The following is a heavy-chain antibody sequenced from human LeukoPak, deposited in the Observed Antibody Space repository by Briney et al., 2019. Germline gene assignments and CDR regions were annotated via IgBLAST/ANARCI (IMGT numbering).Heavy chain of an antibody. V-gene: IGHV3-21*01. CDR3: ARDQGRGGTYYFDY. Sequence: GGSLRLSCAASGFTFSSYSMNWVRQAPGKGLEWVSSISSSSSYIYYADSVKGRFTISRDNAKNSLYLQMNSLRAEDTAVYYCARDQGRGGTYYFDYWGQGTLVTVSS. CDR1: GFTFSSYS. J-gene: IGHJ4*02. D-gene: IGHD1/OR15-1a*01. CDR2: ISSSSSYI.